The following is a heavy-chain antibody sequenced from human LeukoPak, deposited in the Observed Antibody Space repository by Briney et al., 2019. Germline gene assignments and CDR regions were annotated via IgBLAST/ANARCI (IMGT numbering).Heavy chain of an antibody. CDR3: AREGDDFWSGYYDY. CDR2: IYYSGST. Sequence: SETLSLTCTVSGGSISSYYLSWIRQPPGKGLEWIGYIYYSGSTNYNPSLKSRVTISVDTSKNQFSLKLSSVTAADTAVYYCAREGDDFWSGYYDYWGQGTMVTVSS. CDR1: GGSISSYY. D-gene: IGHD3-3*01. J-gene: IGHJ4*02. V-gene: IGHV4-59*01.